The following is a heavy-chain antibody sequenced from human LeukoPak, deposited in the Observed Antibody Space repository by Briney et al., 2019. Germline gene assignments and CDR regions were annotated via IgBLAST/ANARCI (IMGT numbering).Heavy chain of an antibody. D-gene: IGHD3-3*01. Sequence: SPSETLSLTCAVYGESFSGYYWSWIRQPPGKGLEWIGEINHSGSTNYNPSLKSRVTISVDTSKNQFSLKLSSATAADTAVYYCARRVVHIRTFDYWGQRTLVTVSS. CDR1: GESFSGYY. V-gene: IGHV4-34*01. CDR2: INHSGST. CDR3: ARRVVHIRTFDY. J-gene: IGHJ4*02.